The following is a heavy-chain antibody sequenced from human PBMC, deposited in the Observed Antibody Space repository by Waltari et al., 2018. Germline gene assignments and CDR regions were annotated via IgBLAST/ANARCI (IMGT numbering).Heavy chain of an antibody. V-gene: IGHV4-38-2*01. D-gene: IGHD2-2*01. CDR2: IYHSGST. Sequence: QVQLQESGPGLVKPSETLSLTCAVSGYSISSGYYWGWIRQPPGKGLEWIGSIYHSGSTYSNPSLKSRVTISVDTAKNQFSLKLGSVTAADTAVYYCASQPPGNWFDPWGQGTLVTVSS. CDR1: GYSISSGYY. CDR3: ASQPPGNWFDP. J-gene: IGHJ5*02.